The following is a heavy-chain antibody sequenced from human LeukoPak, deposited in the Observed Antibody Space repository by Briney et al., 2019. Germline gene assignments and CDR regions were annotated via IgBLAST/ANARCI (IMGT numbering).Heavy chain of an antibody. CDR1: GGSSSGYY. CDR3: ARARRSIAARPRDAFDI. Sequence: SETLSLTCAVYGGSSSGYYWSWIRQPPGKGLEWIGEINHSGSTNYNPSLKSRVTISVDTSKNQFSLKLSSVTAADTAVYYCARARRSIAARPRDAFDIWGQGTMVTVSS. V-gene: IGHV4-34*01. CDR2: INHSGST. J-gene: IGHJ3*02. D-gene: IGHD6-6*01.